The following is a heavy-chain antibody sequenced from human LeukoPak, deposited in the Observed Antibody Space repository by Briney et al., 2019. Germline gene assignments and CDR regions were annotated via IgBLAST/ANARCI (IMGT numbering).Heavy chain of an antibody. V-gene: IGHV4-59*01. D-gene: IGHD3-22*01. Sequence: PSETLSLTCTVSGGSISSYYWSWIRQPPGKGLEWIGYIYYTGKTNYNPSVKSRVTVSVDTSKNQFSLRLSSVTAADTAVYYCARGYYDTSGYSNPFDNWGQGTLVTVSS. CDR2: IYYTGKT. J-gene: IGHJ4*02. CDR3: ARGYYDTSGYSNPFDN. CDR1: GGSISSYY.